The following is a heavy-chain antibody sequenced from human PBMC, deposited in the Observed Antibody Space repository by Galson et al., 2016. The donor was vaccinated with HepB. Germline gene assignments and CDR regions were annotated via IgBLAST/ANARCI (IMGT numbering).Heavy chain of an antibody. Sequence: SLRLSCAASGFTFSSYWMHWVRQAPGKGLVWVSRINSDGSSTSYADSVKGRFTIPRDNAKNTLYLQMNSLRAEDTAVYYCAKRIGAGGQFDYWGQGTLVTVSS. CDR2: INSDGSST. D-gene: IGHD6-13*01. CDR3: AKRIGAGGQFDY. CDR1: GFTFSSYW. V-gene: IGHV3-74*01. J-gene: IGHJ4*02.